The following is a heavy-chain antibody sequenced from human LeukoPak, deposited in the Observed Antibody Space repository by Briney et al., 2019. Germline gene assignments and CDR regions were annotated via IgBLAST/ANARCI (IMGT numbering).Heavy chain of an antibody. J-gene: IGHJ4*02. CDR2: IWYDGSNK. Sequence: GRSLRLSCAASGFTFSSYGMHWVCQAPGKGLEWVAVIWYDGSNKYYADSVKGRFTICRDNSKNTLYLQMNSLRAEDTAVYYCARDVRFLEWTTTGDFDYWGQGTLVTVSS. V-gene: IGHV3-33*01. CDR3: ARDVRFLEWTTTGDFDY. CDR1: GFTFSSYG. D-gene: IGHD3-3*01.